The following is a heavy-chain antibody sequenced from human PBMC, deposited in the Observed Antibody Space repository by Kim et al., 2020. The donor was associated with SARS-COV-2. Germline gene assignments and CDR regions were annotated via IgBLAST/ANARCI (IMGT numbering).Heavy chain of an antibody. CDR3: TRARAITGLDP. CDR2: T. J-gene: IGHJ5*02. V-gene: IGHV1-2*02. Sequence: TYYEHKFQGRVTVTGDRSISTIYMDLNSLRSDDTAIYYCTRARAITGLDPWGQGTLLTVSS.